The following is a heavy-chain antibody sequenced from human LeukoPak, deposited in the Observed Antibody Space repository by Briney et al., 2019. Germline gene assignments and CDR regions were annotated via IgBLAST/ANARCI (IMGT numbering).Heavy chain of an antibody. CDR3: AKDKERITIFGDAFDI. CDR1: GFTFSSYG. CDR2: IRYDGSNK. D-gene: IGHD3-3*01. Sequence: GGSLRLSCAASGFTFSSYGMHWVRQAPGKGLEWVAFIRYDGSNKYYAGSVKGRFTISRDNSKNTLYLQMNSLRAEDTAVYYCAKDKERITIFGDAFDIWGQGTMVTVSS. J-gene: IGHJ3*02. V-gene: IGHV3-30*02.